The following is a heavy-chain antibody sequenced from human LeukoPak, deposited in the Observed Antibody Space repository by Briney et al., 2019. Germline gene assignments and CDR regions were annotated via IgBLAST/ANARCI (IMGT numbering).Heavy chain of an antibody. V-gene: IGHV3-33*08. CDR2: IWYDGSNK. CDR1: GFTFSSYG. J-gene: IGHJ4*02. CDR3: ARDPLYYDILTGYSYYFDY. D-gene: IGHD3-9*01. Sequence: GGSLRLSCAASGFTFSSYGMHWVRQAPGKGLEWVGVIWYDGSNKYYADSVKGRFTISRDNSKNTLYLQMNSLRAEDTAVYYCARDPLYYDILTGYSYYFDYWGQGTLVTVSS.